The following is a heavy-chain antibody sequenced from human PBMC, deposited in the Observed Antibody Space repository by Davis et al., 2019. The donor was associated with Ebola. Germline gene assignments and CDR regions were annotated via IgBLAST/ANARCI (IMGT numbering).Heavy chain of an antibody. CDR2: SSPTISTT. V-gene: IGHV3-48*02. CDR3: ARGGCGNGVCTRDFDY. Sequence: PGGSLRLSCAASGFSFSNYGMNWVRQAPGKGLEWVSYSSPTISTTYYADSVKGRFTMSRDNGKNSVYLQMSSLRDEDTAVYYCARGGCGNGVCTRDFDYWGQGTLVTVSS. CDR1: GFSFSNYG. D-gene: IGHD2-8*01. J-gene: IGHJ4*02.